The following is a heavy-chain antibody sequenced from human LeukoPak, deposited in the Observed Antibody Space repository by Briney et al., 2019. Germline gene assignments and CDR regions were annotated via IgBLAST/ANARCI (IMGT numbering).Heavy chain of an antibody. CDR2: IKQDGSQK. J-gene: IGHJ5*02. V-gene: IGHV3-7*01. D-gene: IGHD5-18*01. CDR3: VRDWPGDSYGADP. CDR1: GFTFSSYW. Sequence: GGSLRLSCAASGFTFSSYWMNWVRQAPGKGLEWVANIKQDGSQKCYVDSVKGRFTISRDNAKNSLYLQMNSLRADDTAVYYCVRDWPGDSYGADPWGQGTLVTVSS.